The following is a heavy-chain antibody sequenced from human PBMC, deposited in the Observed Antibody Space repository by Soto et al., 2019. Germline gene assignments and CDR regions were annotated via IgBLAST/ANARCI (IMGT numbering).Heavy chain of an antibody. CDR1: GFTVSSNY. D-gene: IGHD2-15*01. V-gene: IGHV3-53*01. CDR2: IYSGGST. Sequence: PGGSLRLSCAASGFTVSSNYMSWVRQAPGKGLEWVSIIYSGGSTYYADSVKGRFTISRDNSKNTLYLQMNSLRAKDTAVYYCASGYCSGGSCWNNYYNGMDVWGQGTTVTVSS. J-gene: IGHJ6*02. CDR3: ASGYCSGGSCWNNYYNGMDV.